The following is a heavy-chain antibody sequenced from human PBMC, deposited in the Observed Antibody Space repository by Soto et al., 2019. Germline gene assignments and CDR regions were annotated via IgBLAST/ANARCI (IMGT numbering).Heavy chain of an antibody. D-gene: IGHD3-22*01. J-gene: IGHJ4*02. CDR2: ISGSGGST. CDR3: AKGDDMIVGGGGFDY. Sequence: EVQLLESGGGLVQPGGSLRLSCAASGFTFSSYAMSWVRQAPGKGLEWVSAISGSGGSTYYADSVKGRFTISRDNSKNTVYLQMNGLRAEDMGVYYCAKGDDMIVGGGGFDYWGQGTLVTVSS. V-gene: IGHV3-23*01. CDR1: GFTFSSYA.